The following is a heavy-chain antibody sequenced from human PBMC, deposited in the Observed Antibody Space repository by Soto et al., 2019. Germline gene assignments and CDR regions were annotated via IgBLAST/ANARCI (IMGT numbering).Heavy chain of an antibody. D-gene: IGHD3-16*01. Sequence: SVKVACTASGYTFTSYAMHWVRQAPGQRLEWMGWINAGNGNTKYSQKFQGRVTITRDTSASTAYMELSSLRSEDTAVYYCARDMGFRLWDLRGQGTQVPVS. V-gene: IGHV1-3*01. CDR2: INAGNGNT. CDR1: GYTFTSYA. J-gene: IGHJ4*02. CDR3: ARDMGFRLWDL.